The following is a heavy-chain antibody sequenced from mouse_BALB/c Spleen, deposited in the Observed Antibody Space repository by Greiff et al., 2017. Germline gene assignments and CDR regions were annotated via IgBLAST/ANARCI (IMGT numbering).Heavy chain of an antibody. CDR1: GFSLTSYG. J-gene: IGHJ2*01. Sequence: VQRVESGPGLVAPSQSLSITCTVSGFSLTSYGVHWVRQPPGKGLEWLGVIWAGGSTNYNSALMSRLSISKDNSKSQVFLKMNSLQTDDTAMYYCARDGYYYGSSYEWYFDYWGQGTTLTVSS. D-gene: IGHD1-1*01. CDR2: IWAGGST. CDR3: ARDGYYYGSSYEWYFDY. V-gene: IGHV2-9*02.